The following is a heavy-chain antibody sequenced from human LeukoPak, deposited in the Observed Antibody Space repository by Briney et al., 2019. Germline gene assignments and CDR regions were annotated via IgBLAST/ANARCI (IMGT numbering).Heavy chain of an antibody. Sequence: ASVKVSCKASGYTFTGYYMHWVRQAPGQGLEWMGWINPNSGGTSYAQKFQGRVTMTRDTSISTAYMELSRLRSDDTAVYYCAREDSYGYGMDVWGQGTTVTVSS. J-gene: IGHJ6*02. CDR2: INPNSGGT. D-gene: IGHD5-18*01. CDR1: GYTFTGYY. V-gene: IGHV1-2*02. CDR3: AREDSYGYGMDV.